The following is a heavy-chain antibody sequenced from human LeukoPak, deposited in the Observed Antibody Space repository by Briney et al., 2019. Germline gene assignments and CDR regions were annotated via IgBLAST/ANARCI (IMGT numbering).Heavy chain of an antibody. V-gene: IGHV4-61*02. CDR3: ARKDSRGVFDY. J-gene: IGHJ4*02. D-gene: IGHD3-10*01. Sequence: SETLSLTCTVSGGSISSSSYYWSWIRQPAGKGLEWIGRIYTSGSTNYNPSLKSRVTISVDTSKNQFSLKLSSVTAADTAVYYCARKDSRGVFDYWGQGTLVTVSS. CDR2: IYTSGST. CDR1: GGSISSSSYY.